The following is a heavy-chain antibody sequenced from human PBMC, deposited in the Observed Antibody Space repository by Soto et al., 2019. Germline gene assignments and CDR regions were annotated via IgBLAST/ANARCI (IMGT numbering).Heavy chain of an antibody. Sequence: GGSLRLSCAASGFTFSTYTMNWVRQAPGKGLEWVANIKQDGSEKYYVDSVKGRFTISRDNAKNSLYLQMNSLRAEDTAVYYCARDGRGDAFDIWGQGTMVTVSS. J-gene: IGHJ3*02. CDR1: GFTFSTYT. CDR2: IKQDGSEK. CDR3: ARDGRGDAFDI. V-gene: IGHV3-7*01.